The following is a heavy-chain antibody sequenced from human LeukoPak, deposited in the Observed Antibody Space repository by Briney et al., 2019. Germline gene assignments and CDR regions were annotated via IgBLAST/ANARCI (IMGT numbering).Heavy chain of an antibody. CDR3: ARVGVRFWEAFDI. J-gene: IGHJ3*02. CDR1: GGSISSGDYY. V-gene: IGHV4-30-4*02. Sequence: PSETLSLTCTVSGGSISSGDYYWSWIRQPPGKGLEWIGYIYYSGSTYYNPSLKSRITISVDTSKNQFSLKLSSVTAADTAVYYCARVGVRFWEAFDIWGQGTLVTLSS. D-gene: IGHD3-3*01. CDR2: IYYSGST.